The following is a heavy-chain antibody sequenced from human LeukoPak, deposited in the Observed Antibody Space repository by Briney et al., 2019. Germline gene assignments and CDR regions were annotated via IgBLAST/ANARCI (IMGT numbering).Heavy chain of an antibody. V-gene: IGHV4-4*07. CDR2: VYASGSA. J-gene: IGHJ4*02. CDR3: ARALAIDGSSWYGPFDY. Sequence: SETLSLTCTVSGGSISSHFWSWIRQPAGKGLEWIGRVYASGSAVYNPSLESRVTMSLDTSQNHFSLQLTSVTAADTAVYYCARALAIDGSSWYGPFDYWGQGTLVTVSS. CDR1: GGSISSHF. D-gene: IGHD6-13*01.